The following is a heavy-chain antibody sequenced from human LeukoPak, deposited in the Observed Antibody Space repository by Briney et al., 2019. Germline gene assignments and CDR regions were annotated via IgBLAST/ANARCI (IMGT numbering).Heavy chain of an antibody. CDR2: ISGSGSGT. CDR3: AKNYDFWSGIGSYFDY. Sequence: PGGSLRLSCAASGFTFSSYAMSWVRQAPGKGLEWVSVISGSGSGTYYADSVKGRFTISRDNSKNTLYLQMNSLRAEDTAVYYCAKNYDFWSGIGSYFDYWGQGTLVTVSS. V-gene: IGHV3-23*01. J-gene: IGHJ4*02. D-gene: IGHD3-3*01. CDR1: GFTFSSYA.